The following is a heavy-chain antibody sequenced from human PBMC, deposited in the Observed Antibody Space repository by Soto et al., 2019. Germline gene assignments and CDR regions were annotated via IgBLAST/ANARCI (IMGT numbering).Heavy chain of an antibody. Sequence: GESLKISCKGSGYSFTSYWISWVRQMPGKGLEWMGRIDPSDSYTNYSPSFQGHVTISADKSISTAYLQWSSLKASDTAMYYFARLGHYYDSSGYFKAFDIWGQGTMVTVSS. J-gene: IGHJ3*02. CDR3: ARLGHYYDSSGYFKAFDI. D-gene: IGHD3-22*01. V-gene: IGHV5-10-1*01. CDR2: IDPSDSYT. CDR1: GYSFTSYW.